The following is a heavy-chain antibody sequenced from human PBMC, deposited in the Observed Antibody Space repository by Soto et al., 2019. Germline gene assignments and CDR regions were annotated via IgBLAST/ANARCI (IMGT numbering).Heavy chain of an antibody. D-gene: IGHD3-10*01. V-gene: IGHV1-2*04. Sequence: TSVKVSCKASGYTFTGYYMHWVRQAPGQGLEWMGWSNPNSGGTNYAQKFQGWVTMTRDTSISTAFMELSRLRSDDSAVYYCARDQQVTMVRGVTPYYFYGIDVWGQGTTVTVSS. CDR3: ARDQQVTMVRGVTPYYFYGIDV. J-gene: IGHJ6*02. CDR2: SNPNSGGT. CDR1: GYTFTGYY.